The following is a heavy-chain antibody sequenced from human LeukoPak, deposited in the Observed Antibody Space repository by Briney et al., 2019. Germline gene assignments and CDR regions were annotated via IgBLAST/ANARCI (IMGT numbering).Heavy chain of an antibody. CDR2: LWRDGTNN. D-gene: IGHD3-9*01. Sequence: PGGSLRLSCVASGFTLRNYGMHWVRQAPGKALEWVAVLWRDGTNNFYADSVKGRFRFSRDNSKDILYLQMTSLRAEDTAVYYCAKEYEIFVGAFDIWGQGTMVTVSS. V-gene: IGHV3-33*06. CDR3: AKEYEIFVGAFDI. CDR1: GFTLRNYG. J-gene: IGHJ3*02.